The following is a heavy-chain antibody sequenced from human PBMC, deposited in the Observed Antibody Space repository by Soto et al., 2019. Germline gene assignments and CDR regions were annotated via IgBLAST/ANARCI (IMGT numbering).Heavy chain of an antibody. Sequence: QVQLVQSGAEVKKPGASVKVSCKASGYTFTSYDITWVRQATGQGLEWMGWMNPNSCNTGYAQKFQGRVTMTRNTSISTADMELSSLRSEYTAVYYCAREKVGGLDDWGQGTLVTVSS. V-gene: IGHV1-8*01. CDR2: MNPNSCNT. CDR1: GYTFTSYD. J-gene: IGHJ4*02. D-gene: IGHD2-15*01. CDR3: AREKVGGLDD.